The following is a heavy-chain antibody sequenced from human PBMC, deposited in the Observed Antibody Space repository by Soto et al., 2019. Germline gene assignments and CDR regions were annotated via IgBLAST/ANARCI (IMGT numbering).Heavy chain of an antibody. Sequence: PSETLSLTCSVSGVSMRNSYWTWIRQSAGKGQEWIGRISTSGNTNYNPSLNSRLTMSVDTSKNQVSLKLTSVTAADTAVYYCARGGGVPALGDPWGQGTLVTVSS. D-gene: IGHD3-16*01. CDR1: GVSMRNSY. CDR2: ISTSGNT. CDR3: ARGGGVPALGDP. V-gene: IGHV4-4*07. J-gene: IGHJ5*02.